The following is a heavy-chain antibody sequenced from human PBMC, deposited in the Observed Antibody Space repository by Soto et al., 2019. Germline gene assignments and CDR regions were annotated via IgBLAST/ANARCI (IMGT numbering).Heavy chain of an antibody. CDR3: ARDREPDGIWTFDS. CDR1: GFTFSSYS. CDR2: ISSSSSYI. V-gene: IGHV3-21*04. Sequence: GGSLRLSCAASGFTFSSYSMNWVRQAPGKGLEWVSSISSSSSYIYYADSVKGRFTISRDNSKNTLFLQMNSLAVGDTALYYCARDREPDGIWTFDSWGQGTLVTVSS. D-gene: IGHD3-9*01. J-gene: IGHJ4*02.